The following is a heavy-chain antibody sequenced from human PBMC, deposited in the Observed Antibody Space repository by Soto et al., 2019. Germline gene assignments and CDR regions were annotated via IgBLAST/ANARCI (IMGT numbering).Heavy chain of an antibody. J-gene: IGHJ4*02. V-gene: IGHV3-30*18. CDR1: GFTFSSFG. D-gene: IGHD5-12*01. Sequence: QVQLVESGGGVVQPGRSLRLSCAASGFTFSSFGMHWVRQAPGKGLEWVAVASYDGSYKYYADSVKGRFTISRDNSKNPLYLQMNSRRAEDTAVYYCAKERSVVATTPDFDYWGQGTLVTVSS. CDR2: ASYDGSYK. CDR3: AKERSVVATTPDFDY.